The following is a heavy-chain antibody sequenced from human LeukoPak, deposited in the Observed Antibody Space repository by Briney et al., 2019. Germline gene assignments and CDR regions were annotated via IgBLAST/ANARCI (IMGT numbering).Heavy chain of an antibody. CDR3: ARRAHYFDGSGYYWGFDN. CDR1: GYSFTTYW. J-gene: IGHJ4*02. CDR2: IYPGDSDT. D-gene: IGHD3-22*01. Sequence: GESLKISCKGSGYSFTTYWIGWVRQIPGKGLEWMAIIYPGDSDTRYSPSFQGQVTISADKSISTAYLQWSSLKTSDTAIYDCARRAHYFDGSGYYWGFDNWGQGPLVTVSS. V-gene: IGHV5-51*01.